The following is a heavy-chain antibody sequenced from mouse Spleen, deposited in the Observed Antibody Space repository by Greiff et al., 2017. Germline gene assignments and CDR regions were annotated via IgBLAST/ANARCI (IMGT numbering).Heavy chain of an antibody. CDR1: GYTFTSYW. V-gene: IGHV1-55*01. D-gene: IGHD1-1*01. J-gene: IGHJ1*03. Sequence: VQLQQPGAELVKPGASVKMSCKASGYTFTSYWITWVKQRPGQGLEWIGDIYPGSGSTNYNEKFKSKATLTVDTSSSTAYMQLSSLTSEDSAVYYCARGGGYYGSSYGWYFDVWGTGTTVTVSS. CDR3: ARGGGYYGSSYGWYFDV. CDR2: IYPGSGST.